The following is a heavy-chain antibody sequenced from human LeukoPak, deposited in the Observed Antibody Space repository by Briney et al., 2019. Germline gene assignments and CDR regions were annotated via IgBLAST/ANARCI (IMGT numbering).Heavy chain of an antibody. Sequence: GGSLRLSCAASGFTFSTYSMNWVRQAPGKGLEWVSYISTSSSGIYFADSVEGRFTISRDNAKNSLYLQMNSLRDEDTAVYFCARDKDWAFDFWGQGTLVTVSS. D-gene: IGHD3/OR15-3a*01. CDR2: ISTSSSGI. CDR3: ARDKDWAFDF. V-gene: IGHV3-48*02. CDR1: GFTFSTYS. J-gene: IGHJ4*02.